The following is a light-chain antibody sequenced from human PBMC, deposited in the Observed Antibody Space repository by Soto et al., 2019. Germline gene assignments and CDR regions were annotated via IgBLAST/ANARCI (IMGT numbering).Light chain of an antibody. J-gene: IGKJ5*01. CDR1: QGISSY. Sequence: AIRMTQSPSSFSASTGDRVTITCRASQGISSYLAWYQQKPGKAPKLLIYAASTLQSGVPSRFSGSGSGTDFTLTISCLQSEDFATYYCQQYNSYPITFCQGTRLEIK. CDR3: QQYNSYPIT. V-gene: IGKV1-8*01. CDR2: AAS.